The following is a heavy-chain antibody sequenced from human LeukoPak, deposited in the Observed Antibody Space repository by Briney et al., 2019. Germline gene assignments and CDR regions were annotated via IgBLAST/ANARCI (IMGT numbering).Heavy chain of an antibody. V-gene: IGHV4-31*03. J-gene: IGHJ4*02. Sequence: SQTLSLTCTVSGGSISSGGYYWSWIRQHPGKGLEWIGYIYYSGSTYYNPSLKSRVTIPVDTSKNQFSLKLSSVTAADTAVYYCARDSSVAGAFDYWGQGTLVTVSS. CDR2: IYYSGST. D-gene: IGHD6-19*01. CDR3: ARDSSVAGAFDY. CDR1: GGSISSGGYY.